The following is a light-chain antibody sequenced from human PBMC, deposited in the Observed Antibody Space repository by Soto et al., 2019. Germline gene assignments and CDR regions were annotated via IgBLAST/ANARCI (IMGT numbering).Light chain of an antibody. CDR1: QSLLHSNGYNY. J-gene: IGKJ1*01. CDR3: MQGLQSPRT. V-gene: IGKV2-28*01. CDR2: LGS. Sequence: DIVMTQSPLSLPVTPGEPASISCRSSQSLLHSNGYNYLDWYLQKPGQSPQLLIYLGSNRASGVPDRCSGSGLCTYFTLKISRVEAEDVGVYYGMQGLQSPRTFGQGTKVEIK.